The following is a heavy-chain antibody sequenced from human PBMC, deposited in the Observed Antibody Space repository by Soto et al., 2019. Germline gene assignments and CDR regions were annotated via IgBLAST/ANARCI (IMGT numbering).Heavy chain of an antibody. CDR2: IYYSGST. D-gene: IGHD3-22*01. Sequence: SETLSLTCTVSGGSISSGDYYWSWIRQPPGKGLEWIGYIYYSGSTYYNPSLKSRVTISVDTSKNQFSLKLGSVTAADTAVYYCXRGSYYDSSGYYTQWGQGTLVTVSS. V-gene: IGHV4-30-4*01. CDR1: GGSISSGDYY. CDR3: XRGSYYDSSGYYTQ. J-gene: IGHJ4*02.